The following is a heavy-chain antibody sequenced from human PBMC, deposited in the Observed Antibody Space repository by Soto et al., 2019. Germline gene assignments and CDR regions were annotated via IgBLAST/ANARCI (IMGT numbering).Heavy chain of an antibody. CDR2: ISSSSSYI. CDR1: GFTFSSYS. Sequence: EVQLVESGGGLVKPGGSLRLSCAASGFTFSSYSMNWVRQAPGKGLERVSSISSSSSYIYYADSVKRRFTISRDNAKNSLYLQMNSLIAEDTAVYYCARDQPGYSYGYGLGYWGQGTLVTVSS. CDR3: ARDQPGYSYGYGLGY. V-gene: IGHV3-21*01. J-gene: IGHJ4*02. D-gene: IGHD5-18*01.